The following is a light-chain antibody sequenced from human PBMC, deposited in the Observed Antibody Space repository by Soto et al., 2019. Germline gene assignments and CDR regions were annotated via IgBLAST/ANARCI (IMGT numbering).Light chain of an antibody. Sequence: EIVLTQSPATLSLSPGERATLSCRASQSVSSSLAWYQQKPGQAPRLLIYDASNRATGIPARFSGSGSGTDFTLTLNSLEPEDFAFYYCQQRRAWLYTFGQGTKLEIK. CDR1: QSVSSS. J-gene: IGKJ2*01. CDR2: DAS. CDR3: QQRRAWLYT. V-gene: IGKV3-11*01.